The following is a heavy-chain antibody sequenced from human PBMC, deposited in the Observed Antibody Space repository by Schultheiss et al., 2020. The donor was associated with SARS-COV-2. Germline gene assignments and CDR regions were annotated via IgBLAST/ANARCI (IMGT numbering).Heavy chain of an antibody. CDR1: GFMFRNYV. CDR2: TDTDGSVT. D-gene: IGHD3-10*01. J-gene: IGHJ4*02. V-gene: IGHV3-74*01. CDR3: VRDKFAIGYYDY. Sequence: GGSLRLSCAASGFMFRNYVLSWVRQAPGKGLMWVSRTDTDGSVTNYADSVKGRFTISRDNSKNTVYLQINSLRAEDTAVYYCVRDKFAIGYYDYWGQGTLVTVSS.